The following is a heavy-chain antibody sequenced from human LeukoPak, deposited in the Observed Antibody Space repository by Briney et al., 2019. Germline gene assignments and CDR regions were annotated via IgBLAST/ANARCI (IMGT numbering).Heavy chain of an antibody. CDR1: GYTFTGYY. D-gene: IGHD2-15*01. CDR3: AGEKPGGSYIDV. V-gene: IGHV1-2*02. J-gene: IGHJ6*03. CDR2: INPNSGGT. Sequence: ASVKVSCKASGYTFTGYYMHWVRQAPGQGLEWMGWINPNSGGTNYAQKFQGRVTMTRDTSISTAYMELSRLRSDDTAVYYCAGEKPGGSYIDVWGKGTTVTISS.